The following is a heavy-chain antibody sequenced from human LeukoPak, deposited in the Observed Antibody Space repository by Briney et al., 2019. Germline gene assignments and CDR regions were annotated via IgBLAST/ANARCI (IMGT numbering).Heavy chain of an antibody. Sequence: PGGSLRLSCAASGFTFSSYGMSWVRQAPGKGLEWVSAISGSGGSTYYADSVKGRFTISRDNSKNTLYLQMNSLRADDTAVYYCALDTAVGHAFDIWGQGTMVTVSS. V-gene: IGHV3-23*01. J-gene: IGHJ3*02. CDR1: GFTFSSYG. CDR3: ALDTAVGHAFDI. D-gene: IGHD5-18*01. CDR2: ISGSGGST.